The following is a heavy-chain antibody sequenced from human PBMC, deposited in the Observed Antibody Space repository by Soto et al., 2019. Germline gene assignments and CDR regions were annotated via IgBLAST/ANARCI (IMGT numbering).Heavy chain of an antibody. J-gene: IGHJ5*02. D-gene: IGHD3-3*02. V-gene: IGHV4-34*01. CDR3: ASPKIAFYNWFDP. CDR1: GGSFSGYY. Sequence: SETLSLTCAVYGGSFSGYYWSWIRQPPGKGLEWIGEINHSGSTNYNPSLKSRVTISVDTSKNQFSLKLSSVTAADTAVYYCASPKIAFYNWFDPWGQGNLVTVSS. CDR2: INHSGST.